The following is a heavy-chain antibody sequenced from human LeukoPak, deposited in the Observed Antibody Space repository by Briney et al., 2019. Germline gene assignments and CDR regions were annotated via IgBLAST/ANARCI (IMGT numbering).Heavy chain of an antibody. Sequence: SETLSLTCLVSGGSIRTNYWSWIRQPPGKGLEWIGLISYNGGTDFNPSLKSRVTISEDTSKHQFSLKLTSVTAADTAVYYCASNTDYYDSSGYYRNLDYWGQGTLVTVSS. V-gene: IGHV4-59*12. CDR3: ASNTDYYDSSGYYRNLDY. J-gene: IGHJ4*02. CDR1: GGSIRTNY. CDR2: ISYNGGT. D-gene: IGHD3-22*01.